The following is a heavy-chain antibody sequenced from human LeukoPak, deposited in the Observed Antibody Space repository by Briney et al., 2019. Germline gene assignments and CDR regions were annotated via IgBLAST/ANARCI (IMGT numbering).Heavy chain of an antibody. CDR1: GGSFSGYY. CDR3: ARGGPRPVALKHSITMVRGVPYYFDY. CDR2: INHSGST. V-gene: IGHV4-34*01. J-gene: IGHJ4*02. Sequence: SETLSLTCAVYGGSFSGYYWSWIRQPPGKGLEWIGEINHSGSTNYTPSLKSRVTISVDTSKNQFSLKLSSVTAADTAVYYCARGGPRPVALKHSITMVRGVPYYFDYWGQGTLVTVSS. D-gene: IGHD3-10*01.